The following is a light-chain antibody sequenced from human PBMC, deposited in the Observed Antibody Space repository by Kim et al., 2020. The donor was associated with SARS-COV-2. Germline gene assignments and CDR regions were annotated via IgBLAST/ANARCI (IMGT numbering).Light chain of an antibody. Sequence: EIVMTQSPATLSVSPGERATLSCRASQSVSSNLAWYQQKPGQAPRLLIYGASTRATVIPARFSGSASGTEFTLTISSLQSEDFAVYCCQQYNNLYTFGQGTKLEI. CDR3: QQYNNLYT. J-gene: IGKJ2*01. V-gene: IGKV3-15*01. CDR2: GAS. CDR1: QSVSSN.